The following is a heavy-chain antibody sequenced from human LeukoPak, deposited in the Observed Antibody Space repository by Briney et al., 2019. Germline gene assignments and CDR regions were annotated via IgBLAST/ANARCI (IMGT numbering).Heavy chain of an antibody. CDR1: GFTFSNYS. D-gene: IGHD2-15*01. CDR3: ARRSCSGGICYQYFDY. J-gene: IGHJ4*02. Sequence: PGGSLRLSCAASGFTFSNYSMNWVRQAPGKGLEWVSYISSSSSIYYADSVKGRFTISRDNAKDSLYLQMNSLGAEDTAVYYCARRSCSGGICYQYFDYWGQGTLVTVSS. V-gene: IGHV3-48*04. CDR2: ISSSSSI.